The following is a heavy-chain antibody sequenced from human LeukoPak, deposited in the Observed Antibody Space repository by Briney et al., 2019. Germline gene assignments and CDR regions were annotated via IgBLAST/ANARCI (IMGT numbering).Heavy chain of an antibody. CDR2: IFPMFGQA. CDR1: GGTFSSYA. Sequence: SVKVSCKASGGTFSSYAISWGRQAPGQGLGWRGGIFPMFGQANSEQKFQGRVTITTDESTSTAYMELSSMRSEDTAVYYCARGVLWFGELESYYYMDVWGKGTTVTVSS. V-gene: IGHV1-69*05. CDR3: ARGVLWFGELESYYYMDV. J-gene: IGHJ6*03. D-gene: IGHD3-10*01.